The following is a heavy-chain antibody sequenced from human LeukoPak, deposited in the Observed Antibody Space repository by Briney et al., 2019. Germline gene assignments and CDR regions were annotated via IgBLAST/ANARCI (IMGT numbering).Heavy chain of an antibody. Sequence: SETLSLTCTVSGASINSYYWSWMRQPPGKGLEWIGEINHSGSTNYNPSLKSRVTISVDTSKNQFSLKLSSVTAADTSVYYCARGTALSYWGQGTLVTVSS. CDR3: ARGTALSY. CDR1: GASINSYY. J-gene: IGHJ4*02. V-gene: IGHV4-34*01. CDR2: INHSGST.